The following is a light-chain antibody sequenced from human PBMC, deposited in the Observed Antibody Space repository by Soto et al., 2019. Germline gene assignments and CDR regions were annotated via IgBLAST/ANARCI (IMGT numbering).Light chain of an antibody. CDR3: QQSYSLPLFT. V-gene: IGKV1-39*01. CDR1: QSISSS. J-gene: IGKJ3*01. CDR2: AAS. Sequence: DIQMTQSPSSLSASVGDRVTITCRASQSISSSLNWYQQKPGKAPKLLIYAASSLLSGVPSRFSGSGSGTDFTRSISSLQPEDFATYYCQQSYSLPLFTFGPGTKVDIK.